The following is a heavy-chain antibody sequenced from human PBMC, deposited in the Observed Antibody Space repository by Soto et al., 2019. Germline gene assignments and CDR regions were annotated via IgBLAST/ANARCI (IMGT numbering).Heavy chain of an antibody. CDR3: ARGAYGDF. D-gene: IGHD4-17*01. J-gene: IGHJ4*02. CDR2: ISTSNGNT. CDR1: GYTFTTYG. Sequence: QVQLVQSGAEVKKPGASVKVSCKASGYTFTTYGINWVRQAPGQRLEWMGWISTSNGNTDSAQRVQGRVTLTTDTSTSAAYMELRSLRSDDTAVYYCARGAYGDFWGQGTLVTVSS. V-gene: IGHV1-18*01.